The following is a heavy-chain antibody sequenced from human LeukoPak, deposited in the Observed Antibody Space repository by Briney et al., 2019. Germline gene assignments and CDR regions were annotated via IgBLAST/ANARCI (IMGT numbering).Heavy chain of an antibody. J-gene: IGHJ5*01. CDR1: GFTFSDYW. CDR3: VREDGGGFGS. V-gene: IGHV3-7*01. CDR2: IKQDGSQK. D-gene: IGHD3-10*01. Sequence: GGSLTLSCAASGFTFSDYWISWVRQAPGKGLEWVANIKQDGSQKSYVNSVKGRFTISRDNAEMSVYLQMNSLRAEDTAVYFCVREDGGGFGSWGRGTLVSVSS.